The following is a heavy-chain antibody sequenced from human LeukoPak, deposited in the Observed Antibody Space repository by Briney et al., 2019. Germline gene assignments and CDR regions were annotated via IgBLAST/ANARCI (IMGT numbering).Heavy chain of an antibody. V-gene: IGHV3-15*01. CDR2: IKSKTDGGTT. D-gene: IGHD3-16*01. CDR1: GFTFSNAW. CDR3: TTAPWPKDVWTIDY. J-gene: IGHJ4*02. Sequence: GGSLRLSCAASGFTFSNAWMSWVRQAPGKGLEWVGRIKSKTDGGTTDYAAPVKGRFTISRDDSKNTLYLQMNSLKTEDTAVYYCTTAPWPKDVWTIDYWGQGTLVTVPS.